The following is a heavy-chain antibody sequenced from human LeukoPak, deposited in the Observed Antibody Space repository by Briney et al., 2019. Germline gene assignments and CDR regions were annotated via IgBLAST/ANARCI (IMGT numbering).Heavy chain of an antibody. Sequence: SETLPLTCAVYGGSFSGYYWSWIRQPPGKGLEWIGEINHSGSTNYNPSLKSRVTISVDTSKNQFSLKLSSVTAADTAVYYCARGFRYCSSASCYAELHFDYWGQGTLVTVSS. V-gene: IGHV4-34*01. J-gene: IGHJ4*02. D-gene: IGHD2-2*01. CDR3: ARGFRYCSSASCYAELHFDY. CDR1: GGSFSGYY. CDR2: INHSGST.